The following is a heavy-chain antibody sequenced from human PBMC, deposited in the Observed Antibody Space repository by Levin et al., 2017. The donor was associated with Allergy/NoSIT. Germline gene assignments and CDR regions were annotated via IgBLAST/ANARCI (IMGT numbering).Heavy chain of an antibody. J-gene: IGHJ4*02. CDR2: INHSGST. CDR1: GGSFSGYY. D-gene: IGHD3-16*02. V-gene: IGHV4-34*01. CDR3: ARTMRFYDYIWGSYRYYYFDY. Sequence: SETLSLTCAVYGGSFSGYYWSWIRQPPGKGLEWIGEINHSGSTNYNPSLKSRVTISVDTSKNQFSLKLSSVTAADTAVYYCARTMRFYDYIWGSYRYYYFDYWGQGTLVTVSS.